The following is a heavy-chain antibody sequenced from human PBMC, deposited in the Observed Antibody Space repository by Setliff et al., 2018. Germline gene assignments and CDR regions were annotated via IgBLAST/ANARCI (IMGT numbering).Heavy chain of an antibody. CDR3: ARQTGEQLVDY. CDR2: IYYSGST. V-gene: IGHV4-39*07. J-gene: IGHJ4*02. D-gene: IGHD6-6*01. CDR1: GGSISSRSYY. Sequence: SETLSLTCTVSGGSISSRSYYWGWIRQPPGKGLEWIGSIYYSGSTYYKPSLKSRVTISVDTSKNQFSLKLSSVTAADTAVYYCARQTGEQLVDYWGQGTLVTVSS.